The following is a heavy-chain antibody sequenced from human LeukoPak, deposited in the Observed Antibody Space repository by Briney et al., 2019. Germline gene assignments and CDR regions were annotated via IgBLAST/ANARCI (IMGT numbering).Heavy chain of an antibody. CDR1: GYTFTGYY. D-gene: IGHD6-13*01. CDR2: INPNSGGT. V-gene: IGHV1-2*02. J-gene: IGHJ5*02. CDR3: ARYSIAAAATDWFDP. Sequence: GASVKVSCKASGYTFTGYYMHWVRQAPGQGLEWMGWINPNSGGTNYAQKFQGRVTMTRDTSISTAYMELSRLRSDDTAVYYCARYSIAAAATDWFDPWAREPWSPSPQ.